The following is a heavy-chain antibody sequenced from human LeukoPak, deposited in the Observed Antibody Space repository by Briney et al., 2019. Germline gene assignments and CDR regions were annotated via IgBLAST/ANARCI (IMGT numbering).Heavy chain of an antibody. CDR2: IYYSGST. V-gene: IGHV4-30-4*08. CDR3: ARYSSSWWGAFDI. CDR1: GGSISSGDYY. D-gene: IGHD6-13*01. Sequence: PSETLSLTCTVSGGSISSGDYYWSWIRQPPGKGLEWIGYIYYSGSTYYNPSLKSRVTISVDTSKNQFSLKLSSVTAADTAVYYCARYSSSWWGAFDIWGQGTMVTVSS. J-gene: IGHJ3*02.